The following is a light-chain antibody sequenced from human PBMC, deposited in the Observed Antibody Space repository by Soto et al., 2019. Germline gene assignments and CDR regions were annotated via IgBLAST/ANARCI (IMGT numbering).Light chain of an antibody. CDR1: NSDVGGYNY. CDR3: SSYAGSNLV. V-gene: IGLV2-8*01. J-gene: IGLJ2*01. Sequence: QSALTQPPSASGSPGRSVTNSCTGTNSDVGGYNYVSWYQQHPGKAPKVMIYEVSKRPSGVPDRFSGSKSGNTASLTVSGLQAEDEADYYCSSYAGSNLVFGGGTKLTVL. CDR2: EVS.